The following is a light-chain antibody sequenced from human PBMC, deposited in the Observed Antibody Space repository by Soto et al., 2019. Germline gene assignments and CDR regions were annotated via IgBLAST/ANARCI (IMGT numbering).Light chain of an antibody. CDR1: SSDVGRYTL. J-gene: IGLJ1*01. CDR3: CSYAGSFNLV. CDR2: EDI. V-gene: IGLV2-23*01. Sequence: QSVLTQPASVSGSPGQSITISCTGTSSDVGRYTLVSWYQHHPGKAPQLIIYEDIQRPSGVSNRFSGSKSDNTASLTISGLQAEVEADYFCCSYAGSFNLVFGTGTKLTVL.